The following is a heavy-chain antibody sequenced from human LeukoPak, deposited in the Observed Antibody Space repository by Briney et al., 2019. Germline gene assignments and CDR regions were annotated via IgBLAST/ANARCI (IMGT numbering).Heavy chain of an antibody. D-gene: IGHD4-17*01. V-gene: IGHV3-72*01. CDR1: GFTFSDYY. J-gene: IGHJ4*02. CDR3: ARGNDYDWRSFDH. Sequence: PGGSLRLSCAASGFTFSDYYMSWIRQAPGKGLEWVGRTRNKANSYTTEYAAPVKGRFTVSRDDSKNSLYLQMNSLKGEDTAVYYCARGNDYDWRSFDHWGQGTLVTVSS. CDR2: TRNKANSYTT.